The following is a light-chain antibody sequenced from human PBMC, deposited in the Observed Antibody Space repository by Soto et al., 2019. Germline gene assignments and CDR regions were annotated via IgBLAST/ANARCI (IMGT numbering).Light chain of an antibody. J-gene: IGKJ4*01. CDR1: QSISYW. CDR2: KAS. Sequence: DIQMTQSPSTLSASVGDRVTITCRAGQSISYWLAWYQQKPGKAPKLLIYKASTLESGVPLRFSGSGSGTEFTLTISSLQPDDFAIYYCQQYYSYHLTFGGGTKVEIK. CDR3: QQYYSYHLT. V-gene: IGKV1-5*03.